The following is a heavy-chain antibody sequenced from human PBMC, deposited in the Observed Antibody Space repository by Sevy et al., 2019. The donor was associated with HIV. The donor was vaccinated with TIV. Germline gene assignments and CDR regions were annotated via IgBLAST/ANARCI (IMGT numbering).Heavy chain of an antibody. V-gene: IGHV3-64D*06. Sequence: GGSLRLSCSASEFTFSSYAMHWVRQAPGKGLEYVSAISSNGGSTYYADSVKGRFTISRDNSKNTLYLQMSSLRAEDTAVYYCVKDLYCSGGSCYSPNYYYYGMDVWGRGTTVTVSS. D-gene: IGHD2-15*01. CDR1: EFTFSSYA. CDR2: ISSNGGST. J-gene: IGHJ6*02. CDR3: VKDLYCSGGSCYSPNYYYYGMDV.